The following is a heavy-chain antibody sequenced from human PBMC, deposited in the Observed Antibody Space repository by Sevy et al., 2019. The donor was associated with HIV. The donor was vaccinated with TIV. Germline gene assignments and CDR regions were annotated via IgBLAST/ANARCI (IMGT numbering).Heavy chain of an antibody. D-gene: IGHD3-10*02. V-gene: IGHV1-18*01. CDR2: ISAYNGNT. CDR1: GYTFTSYG. CDR3: ARDFSVTQDYVPLDAFDI. J-gene: IGHJ3*02. Sequence: ASVKVSCKASGYTFTSYGISWVRQAPGQGLEWMGWISAYNGNTNYAQKLQGRVTMTTDTSTSTAYMELRSLRSDDTAVYYCARDFSVTQDYVPLDAFDIWGQGTMVTVSS.